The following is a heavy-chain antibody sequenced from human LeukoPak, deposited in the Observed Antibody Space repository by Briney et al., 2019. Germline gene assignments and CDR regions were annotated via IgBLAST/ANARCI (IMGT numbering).Heavy chain of an antibody. V-gene: IGHV3-30-3*01. CDR2: TSYDGSNK. J-gene: IGHJ4*02. Sequence: GRSLRLSCAASGFTFSSYAMHWVRQAPGKGLEWVAVTSYDGSNKYYADSVKGRFTISRDNSKNTLYLQMNSLRAEDTAVYYCARGRTRVTTGSFDYWGQGTLVTVSS. CDR1: GFTFSSYA. CDR3: ARGRTRVTTGSFDY. D-gene: IGHD4-11*01.